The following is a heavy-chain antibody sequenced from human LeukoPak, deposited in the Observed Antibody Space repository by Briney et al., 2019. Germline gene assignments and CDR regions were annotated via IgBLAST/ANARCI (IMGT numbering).Heavy chain of an antibody. CDR3: ARCVGDAFDI. J-gene: IGHJ3*02. CDR2: NYHSGST. D-gene: IGHD2-15*01. V-gene: IGHV4-38-2*02. Sequence: SETLSLTCTVSGYSISSGYYWGWIRQPPGKGLEWIGSNYHSGSTYYNPSLKSRVTISVDTSKNQFSLKLSSVTAADTAVYYCARCVGDAFDIWGQGTMVTVSS. CDR1: GYSISSGYY.